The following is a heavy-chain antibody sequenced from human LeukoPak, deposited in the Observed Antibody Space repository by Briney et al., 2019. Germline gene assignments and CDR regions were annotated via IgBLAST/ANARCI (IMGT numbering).Heavy chain of an antibody. V-gene: IGHV5-51*01. CDR3: ARHEAYCGGDCYWADY. CDR1: GYSFTSHW. Sequence: GESLKISCKGSGYSFTSHWIGWVRQMPGKGLEWMGMIYPGDSDTRYTPSFQGQVTISADKSISTAYLQWSSLKASDTTMYYCARHEAYCGGDCYWADYWGQGTLVTVSS. CDR2: IYPGDSDT. J-gene: IGHJ4*02. D-gene: IGHD2-21*02.